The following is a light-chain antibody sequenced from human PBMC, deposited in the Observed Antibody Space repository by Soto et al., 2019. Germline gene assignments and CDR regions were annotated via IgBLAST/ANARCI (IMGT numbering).Light chain of an antibody. CDR2: DAS. Sequence: DIQMTQSPSSLSASVVDRVTITCQASQDISNYLNWYQQKPGKAPKLLIYDASNLETGVPSRFSGSGSGTDFTFTISSLQPEDIATYYCQQYDNLPREFTFGPGTKVDIK. CDR1: QDISNY. CDR3: QQYDNLPREFT. V-gene: IGKV1-33*01. J-gene: IGKJ3*01.